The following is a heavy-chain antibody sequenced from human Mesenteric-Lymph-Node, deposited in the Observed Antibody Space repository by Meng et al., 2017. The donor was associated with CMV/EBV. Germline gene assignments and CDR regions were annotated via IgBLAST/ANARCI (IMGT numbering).Heavy chain of an antibody. CDR2: LSSSSSYI. J-gene: IGHJ4*02. CDR1: GFTFSSYA. Sequence: GGSLRLSCAASGFTFSSYAMSWVRQAPGKGLEWVSSLSSSSSYIYYADSVKGRFTISRDNAKSSLYLQLDSLSPEDTAVYYCARGHDFDYWGQGTLVTVSS. V-gene: IGHV3-21*01. CDR3: ARGHDFDY.